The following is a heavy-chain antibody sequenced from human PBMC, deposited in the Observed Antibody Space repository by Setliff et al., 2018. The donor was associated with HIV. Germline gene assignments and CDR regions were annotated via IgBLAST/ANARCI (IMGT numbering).Heavy chain of an antibody. Sequence: SETLSLTCAVYGGSFSGYYWSWIRQTPGKGLAWIGEINHSGITKYDPSLKRRVTISVDTSKNQFSLKLRSVTAADTAVYYCARVPGYSSGTSYMDVWGKGTTVTVSS. CDR1: GGSFSGYY. V-gene: IGHV4-34*01. CDR3: ARVPGYSSGTSYMDV. D-gene: IGHD6-19*01. CDR2: INHSGIT. J-gene: IGHJ6*03.